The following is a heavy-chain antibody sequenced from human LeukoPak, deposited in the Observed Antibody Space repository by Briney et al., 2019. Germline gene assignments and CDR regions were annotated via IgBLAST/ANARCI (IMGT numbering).Heavy chain of an antibody. J-gene: IGHJ5*02. CDR1: GGSISSYY. Sequence: SETLSLTCTVSGGSISSYYWSWIRQPAGKGLEWIGRIYTSGSTNYNPSLKSRVTMSVDTSKNQFSLKLSSVTAADTAVYYCARGKVVVVPAASMGRNWFDPWGQGTLVTVSS. CDR2: IYTSGST. CDR3: ARGKVVVVPAASMGRNWFDP. V-gene: IGHV4-4*07. D-gene: IGHD2-2*01.